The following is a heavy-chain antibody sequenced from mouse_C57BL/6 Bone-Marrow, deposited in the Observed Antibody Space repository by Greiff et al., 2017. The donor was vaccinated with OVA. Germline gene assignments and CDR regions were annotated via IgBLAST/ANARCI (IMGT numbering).Heavy chain of an antibody. Sequence: EVQVVESGGGLVQSGRSLRLSCATSGFTFSDFYMEWVRQAPGKGLEWIAASRNKANDYTTEYSASVKGRFIVSRDTSQSILYLQMNALRAEDTAIYYCARDARAGLDYWGQGTTLTVSS. J-gene: IGHJ2*01. CDR1: GFTFSDFY. D-gene: IGHD3-3*01. CDR2: SRNKANDYTT. V-gene: IGHV7-1*01. CDR3: ARDARAGLDY.